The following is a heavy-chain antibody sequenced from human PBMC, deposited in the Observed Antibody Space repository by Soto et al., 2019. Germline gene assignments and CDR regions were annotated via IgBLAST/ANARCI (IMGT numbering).Heavy chain of an antibody. CDR2: ISSSSSTI. Sequence: GGSLRLSCAASGFTFSSYSMNWVRQAPGKGLEWVSYISSSSSTIYYADSVKGRFTISRDNSKNTLYLQMNSLRAEDTAVYYCAKGGEPAVAGKVDYWGQGTLVTVSS. CDR1: GFTFSSYS. V-gene: IGHV3-48*01. J-gene: IGHJ4*02. CDR3: AKGGEPAVAGKVDY. D-gene: IGHD6-19*01.